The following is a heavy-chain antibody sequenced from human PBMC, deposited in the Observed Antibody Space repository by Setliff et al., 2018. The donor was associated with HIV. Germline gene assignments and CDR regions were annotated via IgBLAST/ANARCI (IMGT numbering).Heavy chain of an antibody. CDR1: DDPISSYH. CDR3: ALTGHRLLRGYMDV. D-gene: IGHD2-15*01. Sequence: SETLSLTCYVTDDPISSYHWSWVRQPAGKGLEWIGRLYVSGDTNYNPSLKSRVTMSLDTSKKHFSLNLKSVTAADTAVYYCALTGHRLLRGYMDVWGKGTTVTVSS. J-gene: IGHJ6*03. CDR2: LYVSGDT. V-gene: IGHV4-4*07.